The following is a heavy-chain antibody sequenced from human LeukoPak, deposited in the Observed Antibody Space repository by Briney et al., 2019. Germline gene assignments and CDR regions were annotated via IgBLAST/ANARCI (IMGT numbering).Heavy chain of an antibody. V-gene: IGHV3-23*01. D-gene: IGHD1-14*01. Sequence: GGSLRLSCAASGFTFSSYGMHWVRQAPGKGLEWVSSINGSGDKTYYADSVKGRFTISRDNSKNTLYLQMNSLRAEDTAVYYCAKPARTDYADYWGQGTLVTVSS. CDR3: AKPARTDYADY. J-gene: IGHJ4*02. CDR1: GFTFSSYG. CDR2: INGSGDKT.